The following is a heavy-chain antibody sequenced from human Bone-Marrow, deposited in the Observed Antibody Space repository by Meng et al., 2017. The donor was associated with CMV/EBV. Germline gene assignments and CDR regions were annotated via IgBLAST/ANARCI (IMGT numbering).Heavy chain of an antibody. CDR3: AKILFGYGFWSGYQNSNDAFDI. CDR1: GFTFSSYG. Sequence: GESLKISCAASGFTFSSYGMHWVRQAPGKGLEWVAFIRYDGSNKYYADSVKGRFTISRDNSKNTLYLQMNSLRAEDTAVYYCAKILFGYGFWSGYQNSNDAFDIWGQGTIVTVS. J-gene: IGHJ3*02. CDR2: IRYDGSNK. D-gene: IGHD3-3*01. V-gene: IGHV3-30*02.